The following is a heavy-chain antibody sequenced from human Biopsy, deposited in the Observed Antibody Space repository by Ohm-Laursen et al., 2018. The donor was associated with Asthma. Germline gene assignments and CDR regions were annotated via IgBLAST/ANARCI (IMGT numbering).Heavy chain of an antibody. V-gene: IGHV3-30*18. D-gene: IGHD5-12*01. CDR1: GFMFRSFG. Sequence: LSLTCAASGFMFRSFGMHWVRQAPGKGLEWVAVISYDGNHKFYEDSVKGRFTISRDNSKNTLYLQMNSLRTEDTAVYYCAKRRGYSGHDNDYWGQGTLVIVSS. CDR3: AKRRGYSGHDNDY. CDR2: ISYDGNHK. J-gene: IGHJ4*02.